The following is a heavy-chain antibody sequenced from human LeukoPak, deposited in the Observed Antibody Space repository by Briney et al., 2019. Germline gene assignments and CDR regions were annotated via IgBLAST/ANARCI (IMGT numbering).Heavy chain of an antibody. J-gene: IGHJ4*03. CDR2: ISYDGSAE. Sequence: GGSVTLFCAASGFTFSNYGMHWVRQAPGKGLEWVAVISYDGSAEYYADSVTDRFAICRDNSRNTLYLQMNSLRPEDTAVYYCAKELTRGSSWYEDYWGNRAIVSVSS. V-gene: IGHV3-30*18. CDR1: GFTFSNYG. D-gene: IGHD6-13*01. CDR3: AKELTRGSSWYEDY.